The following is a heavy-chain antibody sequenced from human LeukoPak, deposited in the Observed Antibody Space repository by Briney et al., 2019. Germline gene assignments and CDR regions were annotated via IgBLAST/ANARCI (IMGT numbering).Heavy chain of an antibody. D-gene: IGHD6-19*01. CDR2: ISAYNGNT. J-gene: IGHJ6*03. V-gene: IGHV1-18*01. CDR3: ARVIAVAGTAYYYYMDV. Sequence: ASVKVSCKASGYTFTSYGISWVRQAPGQGLEWMGWISAYNGNTNYAQKLQGRVTMTTDTSTSTAYMELRSLRSDDTAVYYCARVIAVAGTAYYYYMDVWGKGTTVNVSS. CDR1: GYTFTSYG.